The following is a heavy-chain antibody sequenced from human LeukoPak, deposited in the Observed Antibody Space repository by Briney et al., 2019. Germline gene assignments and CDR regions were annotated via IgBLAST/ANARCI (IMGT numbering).Heavy chain of an antibody. D-gene: IGHD1-26*01. Sequence: ASVKVSCKASGYTFTSYDINWVRQATGQGLEWMGWMNPNSGNTGYAQKFQGRVTITRNTSISTAYMELSRLRSDDTAVYYCARVAVGGSGAFDIWGQGTMVTVSS. V-gene: IGHV1-8*03. CDR2: MNPNSGNT. CDR3: ARVAVGGSGAFDI. CDR1: GYTFTSYD. J-gene: IGHJ3*02.